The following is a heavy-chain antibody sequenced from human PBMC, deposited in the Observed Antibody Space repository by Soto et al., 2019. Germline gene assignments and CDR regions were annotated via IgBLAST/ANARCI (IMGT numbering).Heavy chain of an antibody. V-gene: IGHV3-23*04. J-gene: IGHJ4*02. D-gene: IGHD3-22*01. CDR1: GFTFRIYA. CDR2: ITGNGGT. Sequence: EVQLVESGGGLVNPGGSLRLSCAASGFTFRIYAMSWVRQAPGKGLEWVSTITGNGGTSYADFVRGRFTISRDNSKNTLYLQMNSLRAEDTAVYYCAKDAPGSGWLSDYWGQGTLVTVSS. CDR3: AKDAPGSGWLSDY.